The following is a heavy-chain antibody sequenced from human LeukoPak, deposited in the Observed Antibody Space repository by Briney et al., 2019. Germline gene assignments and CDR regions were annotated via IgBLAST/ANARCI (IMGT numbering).Heavy chain of an antibody. V-gene: IGHV4-59*08. CDR3: ARGITGTIFYYYYYMDV. J-gene: IGHJ6*03. D-gene: IGHD1-20*01. CDR2: IYYSGST. Sequence: SETLSLTCTVSGGSISSYYWSWIRQPPGKGLEWIGYIYYSGSTYYNPSLKSRVTISIDTSKNQFSLKLSSVTAADTAVYYCARGITGTIFYYYYYMDVWGKGTTVTVSS. CDR1: GGSISSYY.